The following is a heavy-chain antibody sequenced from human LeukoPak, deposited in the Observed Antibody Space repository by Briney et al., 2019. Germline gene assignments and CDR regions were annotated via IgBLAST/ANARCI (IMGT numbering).Heavy chain of an antibody. Sequence: PSETLSLTCTVSGGSISSYYWSWIRQPPGKGLEWIGYIYYSGSTNYNPSLKSRVTISVDTSKNQFSLKLSSVTAADTAVYYCARGRGSYSLDYWGQGTLVTVSS. CDR2: IYYSGST. CDR3: ARGRGSYSLDY. CDR1: GGSISSYY. V-gene: IGHV4-59*01. D-gene: IGHD1-26*01. J-gene: IGHJ4*02.